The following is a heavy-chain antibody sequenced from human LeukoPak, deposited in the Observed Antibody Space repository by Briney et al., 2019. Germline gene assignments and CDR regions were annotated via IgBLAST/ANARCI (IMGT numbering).Heavy chain of an antibody. CDR3: ARGITNTRGVIAAAGVDY. V-gene: IGHV3-21*01. CDR1: GFTFSSYS. Sequence: GGSLRLSCAASGFTFSSYSMNWVRQAPGKGLEWVSSISSSSSYIYYADSVKGRFTISRDNAKNSLYLQMNSLRAEDTAVYYCARGITNTRGVIAAAGVDYWGQGTLVTVSS. D-gene: IGHD6-13*01. J-gene: IGHJ4*02. CDR2: ISSSSSYI.